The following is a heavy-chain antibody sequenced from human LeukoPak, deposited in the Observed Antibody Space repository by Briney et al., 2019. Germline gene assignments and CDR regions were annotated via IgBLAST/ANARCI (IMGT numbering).Heavy chain of an antibody. CDR3: ARDGPPEYYFDY. J-gene: IGHJ4*02. V-gene: IGHV1-69*05. CDR1: GGTFSSYA. CDR2: IIPIFGTA. Sequence: SVKVSCKASGGTFSSYAISWVRQAPGQGLEWMGGIIPIFGTANYAQKFQGRVTITTDESTSTAYMELSSLRSEDTAVYYCARDGPPEYYFDYWGQGTLVTVSS.